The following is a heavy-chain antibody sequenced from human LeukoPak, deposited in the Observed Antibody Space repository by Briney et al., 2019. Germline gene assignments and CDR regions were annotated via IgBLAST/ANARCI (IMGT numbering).Heavy chain of an antibody. CDR2: ISSSVSTI. V-gene: IGHV3-11*01. Sequence: GGSLRLSCAASGFTFRDYYMSWIREAPGQGLKWVSYISSSVSTIYYADSVKGRFTISRDNAQNSLYLQMNSLRAEDTAVYYCARDTGTYLCDYWGQGTLVTVSS. J-gene: IGHJ4*02. CDR3: ARDTGTYLCDY. D-gene: IGHD1-7*01. CDR1: GFTFRDYY.